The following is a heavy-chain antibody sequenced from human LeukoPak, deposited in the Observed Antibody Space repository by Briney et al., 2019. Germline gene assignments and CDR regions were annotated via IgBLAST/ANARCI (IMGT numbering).Heavy chain of an antibody. D-gene: IGHD5-24*01. CDR3: ARDNSVRDEAWWFSP. J-gene: IGHJ5*02. CDR1: GYNFITYY. V-gene: IGHV1-46*01. Sequence: ASVKVSCKASGYNFITYYMHWVRQAPGQGLEWMGMINPSGTSTTYAQKFQGRVTMTRDTSTSTVYMELSSLRSEDTAVYYCARDNSVRDEAWWFSPWGQGTLVTVSS. CDR2: INPSGTST.